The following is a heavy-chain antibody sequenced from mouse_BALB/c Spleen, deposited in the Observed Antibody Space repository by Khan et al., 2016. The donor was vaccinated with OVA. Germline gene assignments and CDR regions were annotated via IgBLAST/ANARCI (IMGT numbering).Heavy chain of an antibody. CDR3: TRGGFSSFAY. J-gene: IGHJ3*01. CDR2: IYPGNSDT. CDR1: GYSFTSYF. D-gene: IGHD1-3*01. Sequence: VQLQQSGTVLARPGASVKMSCKASGYSFTSYFIHWVKQRPGQGLEWIGDIYPGNSDTRYNQKFKDKAKLTSGKSASTAYMELSSLTNEDSAVYYCTRGGFSSFAYWGQGTLVTVSA. V-gene: IGHV1-5*01.